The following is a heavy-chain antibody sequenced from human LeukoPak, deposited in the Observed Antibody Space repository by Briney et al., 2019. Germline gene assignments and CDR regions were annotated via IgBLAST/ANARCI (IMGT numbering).Heavy chain of an antibody. CDR1: GVTFSSYA. CDR2: ISGCGGGR. J-gene: IGHJ1*01. CDR3: AKDPDSSGLYGEFFQQ. D-gene: IGHD6-19*01. V-gene: IGHV3-23*01. Sequence: PGGSLTLSCTASGVTFSSYAMSWVRQAPGTGLDLVSAISGCGGGRSYAVSVHGRFTISRDNSKNALYLQMHSLRAWDPCVYDCAKDPDSSGLYGEFFQQWGQSTLVSVSS.